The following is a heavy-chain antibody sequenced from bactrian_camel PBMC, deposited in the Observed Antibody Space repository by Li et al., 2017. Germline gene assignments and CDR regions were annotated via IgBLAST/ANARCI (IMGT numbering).Heavy chain of an antibody. D-gene: IGHD2*01. Sequence: HVQLVESGGGSVQAGGSLRLSCAVSGYGSTYCLGWFRQAPGKGLEWVSDITTNGDRMRYADSAKGRFTISRGNAKHAVYLQMNTLKSDDTGVYYCATGGNTIRGQGTQVTVS. J-gene: IGHJ4*01. CDR2: ITTNGDRM. CDR3: ATGGNTI. V-gene: IGHV3S1*01. CDR1: GYGSTYC.